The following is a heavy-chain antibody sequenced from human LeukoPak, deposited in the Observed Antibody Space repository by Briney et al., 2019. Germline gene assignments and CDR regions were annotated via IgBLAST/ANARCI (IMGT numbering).Heavy chain of an antibody. D-gene: IGHD6-13*01. J-gene: IGHJ6*02. CDR3: ARVRIGQQLDKYYYYAMDV. V-gene: IGHV1-2*02. CDR2: INPNSGGT. Sequence: ASVKVSCKASGYTFTDYYMHWVRHAPGQGLEWMGGINPNSGGTNYAQKFQGRVTMTTDTSISTAYMEVSRLRSDDTAVYYCARVRIGQQLDKYYYYAMDVWGQGTTVTVSS. CDR1: GYTFTDYY.